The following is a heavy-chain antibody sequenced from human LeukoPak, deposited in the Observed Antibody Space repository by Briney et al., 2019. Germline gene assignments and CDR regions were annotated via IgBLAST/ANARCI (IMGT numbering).Heavy chain of an antibody. D-gene: IGHD2-15*01. CDR3: ASDRIEVDAFDI. V-gene: IGHV4-34*01. J-gene: IGHJ3*02. CDR1: GGSFSGYY. CDR2: INHSGST. Sequence: SETLSLTCAVYGGSFSGYYWSWIRHPPGKGLEWIGEINHSGSTNYNPSLKSRVTISVDTSKNQFSLKLSSVTAADTAVYYCASDRIEVDAFDIWGQGTMVTVSS.